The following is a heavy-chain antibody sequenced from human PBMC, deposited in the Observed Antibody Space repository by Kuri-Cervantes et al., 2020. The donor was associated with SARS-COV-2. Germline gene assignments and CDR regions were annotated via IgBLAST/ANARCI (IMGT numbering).Heavy chain of an antibody. Sequence: SETLSLTCTVPGGSFITTDHYWTWIRQPPGKGLEWIGHIYYRGSTFYNPSLQSRIPMSIDTSKNQFSLKLSSVTAADTAVYYCARVENFRGTNKYYPFFHYWGQGTPVTVSS. CDR2: IYYRGST. J-gene: IGHJ4*02. CDR1: GGSFITTDHY. D-gene: IGHD3-16*01. V-gene: IGHV4-30-4*01. CDR3: ARVENFRGTNKYYPFFHY.